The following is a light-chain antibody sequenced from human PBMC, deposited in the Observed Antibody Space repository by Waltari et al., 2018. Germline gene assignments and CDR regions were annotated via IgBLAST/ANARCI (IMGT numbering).Light chain of an antibody. CDR2: KAV. Sequence: DIQMTQSPSTLSASVGDRVTITCRASQSISSWLAWYPQKPGKAPKLLIYKAVSLESGVPSRFSGSGTGTEFTLTISSLQPDDFATYYCQQYNSYPYTFGQGTKLEIK. CDR1: QSISSW. V-gene: IGKV1-5*03. J-gene: IGKJ2*01. CDR3: QQYNSYPYT.